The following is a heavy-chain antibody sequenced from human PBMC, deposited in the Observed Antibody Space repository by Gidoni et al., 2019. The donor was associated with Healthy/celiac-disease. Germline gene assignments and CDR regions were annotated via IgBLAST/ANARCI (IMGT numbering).Heavy chain of an antibody. Sequence: EVQLLESGVGLVQPGGSLRLSCAASVFTFRSSAMSWVRQAPGKGLEWVSAMSGRGGSTYDADSVKGRFTISRDNSKNTLYLQMNSLRAEDTAVYYCAKVIGRALWEPEYYFDYWGQGTLVTVSS. CDR3: AKVIGRALWEPEYYFDY. D-gene: IGHD1-26*01. CDR2: MSGRGGST. J-gene: IGHJ4*02. V-gene: IGHV3-23*01. CDR1: VFTFRSSA.